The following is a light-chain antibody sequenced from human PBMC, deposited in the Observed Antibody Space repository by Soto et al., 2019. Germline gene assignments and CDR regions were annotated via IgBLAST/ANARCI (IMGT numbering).Light chain of an antibody. Sequence: VLTQSPAILSLSPGERATLTCRASQSVNNYLFWFQHKPGQAPRLLIYDASNRATGIQARFSGSGSGTDFTLTISSLEPEDFAVYYCQQHDNWPLTFGGGTKVDIK. CDR3: QQHDNWPLT. CDR2: DAS. J-gene: IGKJ4*01. CDR1: QSVNNY. V-gene: IGKV3-11*01.